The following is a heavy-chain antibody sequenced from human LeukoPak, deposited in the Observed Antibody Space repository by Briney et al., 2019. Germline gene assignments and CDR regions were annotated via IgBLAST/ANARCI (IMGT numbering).Heavy chain of an antibody. CDR3: ARGPSARFFGVAKGAFDI. CDR2: IRYDGSNK. CDR1: GFTFSTFG. Sequence: GGSLRLSCAASGFAASGFTFSTFGMHWVRQAPGKGLEWVAFIRYDGSNKYYADSVKGRFTISRDNSKNTLDLQMNSLRAEDTAVYYCARGPSARFFGVAKGAFDIWGQGTMVTVSS. D-gene: IGHD3-3*01. J-gene: IGHJ3*02. V-gene: IGHV3-30*02.